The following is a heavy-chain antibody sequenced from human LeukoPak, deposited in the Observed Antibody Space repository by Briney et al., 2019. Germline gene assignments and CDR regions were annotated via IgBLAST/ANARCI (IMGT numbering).Heavy chain of an antibody. CDR3: AKDGGKAVAGTFDY. V-gene: IGHV3-30*18. CDR1: GFTFSSYG. J-gene: IGHJ4*02. Sequence: PGGSLRLSCAASGFTFSSYGMHWVRQAPGKGLEHVAVVSSDGSTKYYPDSVRGRFIISRDNFKSTVYLQMNSLRIDDTAVYHCAKDGGKAVAGTFDYWGQGTLVTVSS. D-gene: IGHD6-19*01. CDR2: VSSDGSTK.